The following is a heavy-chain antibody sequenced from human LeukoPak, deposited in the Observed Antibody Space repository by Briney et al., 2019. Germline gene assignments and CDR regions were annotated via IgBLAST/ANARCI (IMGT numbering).Heavy chain of an antibody. J-gene: IGHJ6*02. CDR3: AKGFSSSLYGMGV. CDR1: GGSISSYY. CDR2: IYTSGST. Sequence: KPSETLSLTCTVSGGSISSYYWSWIRQPAGKGLEWIGRIYTSGSTNYNPSLKSRVTMSIDTSKNQFSLKLNFVTAADTAVYYCAKGFSSSLYGMGVWGQGTTVTVSS. D-gene: IGHD6-13*01. V-gene: IGHV4-4*07.